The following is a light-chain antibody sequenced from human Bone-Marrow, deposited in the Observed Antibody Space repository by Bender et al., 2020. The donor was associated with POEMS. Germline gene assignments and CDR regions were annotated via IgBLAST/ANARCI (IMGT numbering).Light chain of an antibody. J-gene: IGLJ1*01. CDR2: EIR. CDR1: TNDVAGYDY. CDR3: CSYTSSSTSV. V-gene: IGLV2-14*03. Sequence: QSALAQPASVSGSLGQSITISCTGTTNDVAGYDYVSWYQQHPGKAPKLLLYEIRRRPSGISSRFSGSKSGNTASLIISGLQTEDEAEYFCCSYTSSSTSVFGTGTKVTVL.